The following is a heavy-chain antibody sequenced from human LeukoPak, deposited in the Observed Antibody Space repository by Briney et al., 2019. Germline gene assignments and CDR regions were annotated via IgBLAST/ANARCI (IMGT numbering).Heavy chain of an antibody. CDR1: GGSISSYY. J-gene: IGHJ6*02. Sequence: SETLSLTCTVSGGSISSYYWSWVRQPPGKGLEWIGYIYYSGCTNYTPSLKRPVTISVDTSKSQFSLKLSSVTAADTAVYYCARDYDTYYYYGMDVWGQGTTVTVSS. CDR2: IYYSGCT. V-gene: IGHV4-59*01. CDR3: ARDYDTYYYYGMDV. D-gene: IGHD5-12*01.